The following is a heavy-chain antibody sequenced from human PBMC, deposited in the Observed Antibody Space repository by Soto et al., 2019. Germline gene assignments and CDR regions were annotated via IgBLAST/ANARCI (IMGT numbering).Heavy chain of an antibody. V-gene: IGHV4-39*01. D-gene: IGHD2-8*02. CDR1: GGSISSSSTYF. CDR2: IYYSGST. CDR3: ARGPNYCTGDYCSSSFDY. Sequence: SETLSLTCTVSGGSISSSSTYFWGWIRQPPGKGLEWIGSIYYSGSTYYNPSLKSRVTISVDTSKNQFSLKLTSVTAADTAVFYCARGPNYCTGDYCSSSFDYWGQGTLLTVSS. J-gene: IGHJ4*02.